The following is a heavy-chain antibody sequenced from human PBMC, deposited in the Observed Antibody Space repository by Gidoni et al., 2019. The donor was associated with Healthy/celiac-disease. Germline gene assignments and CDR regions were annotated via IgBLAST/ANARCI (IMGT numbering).Heavy chain of an antibody. CDR1: GFTFSSYA. D-gene: IGHD6-19*01. Sequence: QVQLVESGGGVVQPGRSLRLSCAASGFTFSSYAMHWVRQAPGKGLEWVAVISYDGSNKYYADSVKGRFTISRDNSKNTLYLQMNSLRAEDTAVYYCARDQWVSGLYYFDYWGQGTLVTVSS. CDR2: ISYDGSNK. CDR3: ARDQWVSGLYYFDY. V-gene: IGHV3-30*04. J-gene: IGHJ4*02.